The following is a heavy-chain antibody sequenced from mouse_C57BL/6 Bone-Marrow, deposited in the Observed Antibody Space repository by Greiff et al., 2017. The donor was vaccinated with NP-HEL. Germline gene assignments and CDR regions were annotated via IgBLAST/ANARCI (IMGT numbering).Heavy chain of an antibody. V-gene: IGHV1-81*01. D-gene: IGHD2-4*01. CDR1: GYTFTSYG. CDR2: IYPRSGNT. Sequence: VQLVESGAELARPGASVKLSCKASGYTFTSYGISWVKQRTGQGLEWIGEIYPRSGNTYYNEKFKGKATLTADKSSSTAYMELRSLTSEDSAVYFCAMIYYDYLLFDYWGQGTTLTVSS. J-gene: IGHJ2*01. CDR3: AMIYYDYLLFDY.